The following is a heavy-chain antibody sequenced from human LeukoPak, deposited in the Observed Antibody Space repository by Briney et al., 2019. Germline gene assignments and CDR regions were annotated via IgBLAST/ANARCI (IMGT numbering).Heavy chain of an antibody. D-gene: IGHD3-16*01. CDR3: ARVGPLGESH. Sequence: SETLSLTCTVSGGSISSGGYYWSWIRQHPGKGLEWIGYIYYSGSTYYNPSLKSRVTISVDTSKNQFSLKLSSVTAADTAVYYCARVGPLGESHWGQGTLVTVSS. J-gene: IGHJ4*02. V-gene: IGHV4-31*03. CDR1: GGSISSGGYY. CDR2: IYYSGST.